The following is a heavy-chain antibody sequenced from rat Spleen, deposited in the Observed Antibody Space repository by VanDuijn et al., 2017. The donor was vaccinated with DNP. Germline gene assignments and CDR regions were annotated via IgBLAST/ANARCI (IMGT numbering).Heavy chain of an antibody. CDR1: GFTFSNCG. CDR3: ATRGEGIIH. CDR2: ISNSGGSS. Sequence: EVQLVESGGGLVQPGRSLTLSCAASGFTFSNCGMAWVRQAPTKGLEWVASISNSGGSSYYRDSVKGRFTISRDNARSTLFLQMDSLGSDDTATYYCATRGEGIIHWGQGLMVTVSS. D-gene: IGHD1-11*01. V-gene: IGHV5S13*01. J-gene: IGHJ2*01.